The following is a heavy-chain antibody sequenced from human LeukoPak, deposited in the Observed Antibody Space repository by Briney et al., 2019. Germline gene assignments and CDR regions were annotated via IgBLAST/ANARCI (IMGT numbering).Heavy chain of an antibody. V-gene: IGHV4-59*01. J-gene: IGHJ6*03. CDR2: IYYSGST. D-gene: IGHD6-13*01. CDR3: ARAPGIAAAGTYYYYYYYMDV. CDR1: GGSISSYY. Sequence: PSETLSLTCTVSGGSISSYYWSWIRQPPGKGLEWIGYIYYSGSTNYNPSLKSRVTISVDTSKNLFSLKLSSVTAADTAVYYCARAPGIAAAGTYYYYYYYMDVWGKGTTVTVSS.